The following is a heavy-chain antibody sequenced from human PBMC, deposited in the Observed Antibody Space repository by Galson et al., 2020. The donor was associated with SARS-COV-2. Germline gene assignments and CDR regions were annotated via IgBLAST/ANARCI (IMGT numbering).Heavy chain of an antibody. D-gene: IGHD3-10*01. CDR2: IKREGSER. V-gene: IGHV3-7*01. CDR3: ARGRWPLSLCYFDY. CDR1: GFTFSNYW. J-gene: IGHJ4*02. Sequence: GGSLRLSCAASGFTFSNYWMSWVRQAPGKGLEWVANIKREGSERYYVDSVKSRFTISRDNAKNSLYLQMSSLRAEDTAVYYCARGRWPLSLCYFDYWGQGALVTVSS.